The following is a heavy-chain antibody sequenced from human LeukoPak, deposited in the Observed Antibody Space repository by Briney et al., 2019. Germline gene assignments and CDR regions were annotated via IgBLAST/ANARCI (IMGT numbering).Heavy chain of an antibody. CDR3: ARDQVSSSSTIAY. CDR2: ISKDG. J-gene: IGHJ4*02. CDR1: GFTFSRYG. D-gene: IGHD6-6*01. V-gene: IGHV3-30*03. Sequence: PGRSLRLSCAASGFTFSRYGMHWVRQAPGKGLEWVAVISKDGNYADSVKARFTISRDNAKNSLYLQMNSLRAEDTAVYYCARDQVSSSSTIAYWGQGTLVTVSS.